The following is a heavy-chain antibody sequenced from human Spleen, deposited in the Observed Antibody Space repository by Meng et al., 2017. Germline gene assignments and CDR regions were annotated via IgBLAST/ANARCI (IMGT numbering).Heavy chain of an antibody. CDR3: ARECLEMVTGTRTDAFDM. D-gene: IGHD2-21*02. V-gene: IGHV3-23*01. J-gene: IGHJ3*02. CDR2: ISVGGIGT. CDR1: GFTFSSYA. Sequence: GGSLSLSCAASGFTFSSYAVTWVRQAPGKGLEWVSGISVGGIGTYYADSVKGRFTISRDDSKNTLYLQLNSLRVEDTAVYYCARECLEMVTGTRTDAFDMWGQGTMVTVSS.